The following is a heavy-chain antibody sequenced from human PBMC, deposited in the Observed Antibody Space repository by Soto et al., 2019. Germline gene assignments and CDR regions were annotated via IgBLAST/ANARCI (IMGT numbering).Heavy chain of an antibody. CDR3: ARSLGADSSGYYGPTERSSRSY. CDR1: AITFGSRA. Sequence: DGSRRLSCVPSAITFGSRAMSWVRQAPGEGLEWVSTITDSGGDAKYANSMTGRFTISRDNAKNTLYLQLTSRRVEDTAVYYCARSLGADSSGYYGPTERSSRSYWGPGTLVTLSS. J-gene: IGHJ4*02. D-gene: IGHD3-22*01. V-gene: IGHV3-23*01. CDR2: ITDSGGDA.